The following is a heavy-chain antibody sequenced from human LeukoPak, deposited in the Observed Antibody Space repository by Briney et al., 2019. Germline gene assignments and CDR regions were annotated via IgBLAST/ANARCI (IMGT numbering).Heavy chain of an antibody. CDR1: GGSISSSSSY. V-gene: IGHV4-61*05. CDR3: ARAGSSSGYDRVGAFDI. D-gene: IGHD3-22*01. CDR2: IYYSGST. J-gene: IGHJ3*02. Sequence: PSETLSLTCTVSGGSISSSSSYWGWIRQPPGKGLEWVGYIYYSGSTNYNPSLKSRVTISVDTSKNQFSLKLSSVTGADTAVYYCARAGSSSGYDRVGAFDIWGQGTMVTVSS.